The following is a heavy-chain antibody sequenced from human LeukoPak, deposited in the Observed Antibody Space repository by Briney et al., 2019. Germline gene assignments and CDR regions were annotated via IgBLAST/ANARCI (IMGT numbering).Heavy chain of an antibody. CDR1: GGSISSGGYY. CDR2: IYYSGST. CDR3: ARDLTETWFDP. J-gene: IGHJ5*02. Sequence: SETLSLTCTVSGGSISSGGYYWSWIRQHPGKGLEWIGYIYYSGSTYYNPSLKSRVTISVDTSKNRFSLKLSSVTAADTAVYYCARDLTETWFDPWGQGTLVTVSS. V-gene: IGHV4-31*03.